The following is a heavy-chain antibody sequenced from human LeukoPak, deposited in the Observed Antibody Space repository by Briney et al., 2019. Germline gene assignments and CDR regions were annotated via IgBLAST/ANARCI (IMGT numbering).Heavy chain of an antibody. CDR1: GYTFSTCY. CDR2: INPGSGGT. V-gene: IGHV1-46*01. D-gene: IGHD2-15*01. CDR3: ARDLGGWPCDF. J-gene: IGHJ4*02. Sequence: ASVKVSCTASGYTFSTCYMHWVRQAPGQGLEWMGVINPGSGGTTYSQKFQGRLSVTSDTSTSTVFMELSDLSFEDTAVYYCARDLGGWPCDFWGQGTLVTVSS.